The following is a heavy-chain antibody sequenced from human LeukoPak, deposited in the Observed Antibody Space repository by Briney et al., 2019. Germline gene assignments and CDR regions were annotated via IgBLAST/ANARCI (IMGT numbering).Heavy chain of an antibody. J-gene: IGHJ4*02. CDR1: GGSISSGGYY. CDR2: IHHGGRT. Sequence: SETLSLTCTVSGGSISSGGYYWSWIRQHPGKGPEWIGYIHHGGRTYYTPSLKSRVSISVDTSMNQFSLNLTSVTAADTAIYFCARVVGDYFDYWGQGTLVTVSS. V-gene: IGHV4-31*03. D-gene: IGHD1-26*01. CDR3: ARVVGDYFDY.